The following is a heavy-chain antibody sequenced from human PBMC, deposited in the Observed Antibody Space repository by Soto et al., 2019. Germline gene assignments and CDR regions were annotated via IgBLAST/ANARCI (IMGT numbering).Heavy chain of an antibody. D-gene: IGHD2-15*01. CDR1: GYTFTSYG. V-gene: IGHV1-18*03. Sequence: AASVTVSCTASGYTFTSYGISWVRQAPGQGLEWMGWISAYNGNTNYAQKLQGRVTMTTDTSTSTAYMELRSLRSDDMAVYYCARGADIVVVVATNYYGMDVWGQGTTVTVSS. CDR2: ISAYNGNT. CDR3: ARGADIVVVVATNYYGMDV. J-gene: IGHJ6*02.